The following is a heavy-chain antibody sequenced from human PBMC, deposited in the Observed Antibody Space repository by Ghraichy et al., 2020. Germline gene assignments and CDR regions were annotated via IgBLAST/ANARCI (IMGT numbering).Heavy chain of an antibody. CDR1: GFTFSNYA. J-gene: IGHJ4*02. V-gene: IGHV3-23*01. CDR3: AKEMDTRGRYSADY. D-gene: IGHD6-19*01. Sequence: GGSLRLSCAASGFTFSNYAMSWLRQPPGKGLEWVSAIRGSGVNTYYADSVKGRFTVSRDNSKNSLYLQMNSLRAEDTAVYYCAKEMDTRGRYSADYWGQGTLVTVSS. CDR2: IRGSGVNT.